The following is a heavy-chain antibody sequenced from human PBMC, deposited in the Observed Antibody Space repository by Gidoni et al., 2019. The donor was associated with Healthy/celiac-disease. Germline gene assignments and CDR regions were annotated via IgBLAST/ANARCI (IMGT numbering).Heavy chain of an antibody. J-gene: IGHJ4*02. Sequence: EVQLVESGGGLVQPGGSLILPCAASGFPVSSNYMSWVRQAPGKGLEWVSVSYSGGRTYYADSVKGRFTISRDNSKNTLYLQMNSLRAEDTAVYYCARDKGIAAAGTDYWGQGTLVTVSS. CDR3: ARDKGIAAAGTDY. D-gene: IGHD6-13*01. V-gene: IGHV3-66*01. CDR1: GFPVSSNY. CDR2: SYSGGRT.